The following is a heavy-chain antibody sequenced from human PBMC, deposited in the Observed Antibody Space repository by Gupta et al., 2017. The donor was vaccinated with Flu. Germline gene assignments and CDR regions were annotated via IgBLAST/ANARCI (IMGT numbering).Heavy chain of an antibody. CDR1: GFPPSAFW. Sequence: EVQFVESGGASLQPGGDLNLSGGTSGFPPSAFWLGWVRQAPGKGPELVANINRDGSVINYMDLVRGRFTISRDNTKNAVYFQMSSLEVDDTAVYYCARDVGSGDYDSWGQGTLVTVSS. J-gene: IGHJ5*01. CDR2: INRDGSVI. CDR3: ARDVGSGDYDS. D-gene: IGHD4-17*01. V-gene: IGHV3-7*01.